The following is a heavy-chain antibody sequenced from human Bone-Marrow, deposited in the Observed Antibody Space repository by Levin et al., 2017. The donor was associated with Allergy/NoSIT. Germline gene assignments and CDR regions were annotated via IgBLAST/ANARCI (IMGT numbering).Heavy chain of an antibody. Sequence: QPGGSLRLSCAASGFTFDDYAMHWVRQAPGKGLEWVSGITYNSDNIDYADSVKGRFTISRDNAKNSLYLQMNSLRAEDTGFYYCAKDVTGGSYSFGYFDYWGQGTLVTVSS. J-gene: IGHJ4*02. CDR1: GFTFDDYA. CDR3: AKDVTGGSYSFGYFDY. CDR2: ITYNSDNI. D-gene: IGHD1-26*01. V-gene: IGHV3-9*01.